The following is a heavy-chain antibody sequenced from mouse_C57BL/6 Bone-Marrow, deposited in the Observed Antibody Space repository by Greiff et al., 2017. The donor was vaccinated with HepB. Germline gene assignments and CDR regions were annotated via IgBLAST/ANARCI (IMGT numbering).Heavy chain of an antibody. CDR1: GFNIKDYY. D-gene: IGHD2-4*01. CDR3: TTPPFYYDYPYAMDY. J-gene: IGHJ4*01. CDR2: IDPEDGDT. Sequence: VQLQQSGAELVRPGASVKLSCTASGFNIKDYYMHWVKQRPEQGLEWIGRIDPEDGDTEYAPKFQGKATMTADTSSNTAYLQLSSLTSEDTAVYYCTTPPFYYDYPYAMDYWGQGTSVTVSS. V-gene: IGHV14-1*01.